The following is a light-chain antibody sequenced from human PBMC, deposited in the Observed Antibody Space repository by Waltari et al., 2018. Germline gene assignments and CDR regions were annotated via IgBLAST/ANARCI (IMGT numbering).Light chain of an antibody. J-gene: IGKJ2*01. CDR2: LGS. CDR3: MQALQTHT. V-gene: IGKV2-28*01. Sequence: DIVMTQSPFSPPVTPGEPASIFCRSSQSLLHSNGYNYLDWYLQKPGQSPQLLIYLGSNRASRVPDRFSGSGSGTDFTLKISRVEAEDVGVYYCMQALQTHTFGQGTKLEIK. CDR1: QSLLHSNGYNY.